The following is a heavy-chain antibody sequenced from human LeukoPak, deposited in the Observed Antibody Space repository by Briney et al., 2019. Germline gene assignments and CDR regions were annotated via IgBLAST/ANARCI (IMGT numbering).Heavy chain of an antibody. J-gene: IGHJ5*02. D-gene: IGHD2-15*01. V-gene: IGHV1-3*01. CDR1: GYTFTSYA. CDR2: INAGNGNT. Sequence: ASVKVSCKASGYTFTSYAMHWVRQAPGQRVEWMGWINAGNGNTKYSQKFQGRVTITRDTSASTAYMEMSSLRSEDTAVYYCARGDSGYCSGGSCRRNWFDPWGQGTLVTVSS. CDR3: ARGDSGYCSGGSCRRNWFDP.